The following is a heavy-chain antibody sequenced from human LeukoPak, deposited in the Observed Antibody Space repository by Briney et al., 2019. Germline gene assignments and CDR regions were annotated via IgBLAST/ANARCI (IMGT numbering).Heavy chain of an antibody. CDR1: GGSVSNGSHS. V-gene: IGHV4-30-2*01. Sequence: SETLTHSCAVSGGSVSNGSHSWSWIRQPPGRGPEWIGFVYQVGNTYYNPSLESRVTISLDESMNRFSLTLTSVTAADTAVYFCARGGGDYRVSSYSWGHGALVTVSS. D-gene: IGHD4-11*01. CDR2: VYQVGNT. CDR3: ARGGGDYRVSSYS. J-gene: IGHJ5*01.